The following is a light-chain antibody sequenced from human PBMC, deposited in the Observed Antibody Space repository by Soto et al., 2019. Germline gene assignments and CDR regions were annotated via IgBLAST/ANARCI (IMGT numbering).Light chain of an antibody. Sequence: DIQMTQSPSTLSASAGDRVTITCRASQSISSWLAWYQQKPGKAPKLLINKASSLESGVPSRFSGSGSGTEFTLTISSLQPDDFATYYCQHFNSYPWTFGQGTKVDIK. CDR2: KAS. CDR1: QSISSW. J-gene: IGKJ1*01. V-gene: IGKV1-5*03. CDR3: QHFNSYPWT.